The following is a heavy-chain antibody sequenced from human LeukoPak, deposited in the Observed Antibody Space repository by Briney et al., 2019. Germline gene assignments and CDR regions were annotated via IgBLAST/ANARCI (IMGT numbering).Heavy chain of an antibody. CDR3: ARGYHDFSGYWLSYFDY. J-gene: IGHJ4*02. V-gene: IGHV4-39*07. Sequence: SETLSLTCTVSGGSISSSSYYWGWIRQPPGKGLEWSGSIYYSGSTNYNPSLKSRVTISVDTSKNQFSLKLSSVTAADTAVYYCARGYHDFSGYWLSYFDYWGQGTLVTVSS. D-gene: IGHD3-22*01. CDR2: IYYSGST. CDR1: GGSISSSSYY.